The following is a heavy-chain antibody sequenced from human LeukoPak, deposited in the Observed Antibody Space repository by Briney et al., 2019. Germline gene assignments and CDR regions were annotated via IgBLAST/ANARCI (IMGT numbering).Heavy chain of an antibody. J-gene: IGHJ6*02. V-gene: IGHV4-39*07. Sequence: SETLSLTCTVSGGSIIISNYYWGWIRQPPGKGLEWIGEINHSGSTNYNPSLKSRVTISVDTSKNQFSLKLSSVTAADTAVYYCARDLEVREVTSYGMDVWGQGTTVTVSS. D-gene: IGHD3-10*01. CDR2: INHSGST. CDR1: GGSIIISNYY. CDR3: ARDLEVREVTSYGMDV.